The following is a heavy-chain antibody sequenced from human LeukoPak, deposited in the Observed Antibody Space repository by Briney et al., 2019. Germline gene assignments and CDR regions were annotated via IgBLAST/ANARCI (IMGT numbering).Heavy chain of an antibody. Sequence: PSETLSLTCAVSGGSISSGGYSWSWIRQPPGKSLEWIGYIYHSGSTYYNPSLKSRVTISVDRSKNQFSLKLSSVTAADTAVYYCARATYYYDSSGYYFPTTHFDYWGQGTLVTVSS. CDR2: IYHSGST. CDR1: GGSISSGGYS. J-gene: IGHJ4*02. CDR3: ARATYYYDSSGYYFPTTHFDY. D-gene: IGHD3-22*01. V-gene: IGHV4-30-2*01.